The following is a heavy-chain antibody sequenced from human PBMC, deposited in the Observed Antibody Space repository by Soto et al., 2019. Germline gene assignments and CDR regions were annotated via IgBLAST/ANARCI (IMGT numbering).Heavy chain of an antibody. Sequence: VRLTPEQGLEYIGWIVPVSGKTNYAQNFRGRVTITADKSTSTAYMELSSLRSEDSFIYYCAASYGSGYRAVDSWGQGGPVPVS. D-gene: IGHD3-10*01. V-gene: IGHV1-69*02. CDR3: AASYGSGYRAVDS. J-gene: IGHJ4*02. CDR2: IVPVSGKT.